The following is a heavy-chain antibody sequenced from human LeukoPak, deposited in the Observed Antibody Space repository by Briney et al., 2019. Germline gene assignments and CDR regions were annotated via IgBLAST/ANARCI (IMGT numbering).Heavy chain of an antibody. D-gene: IGHD1-26*01. CDR2: ISVNNGNT. CDR1: GYTFSNFG. CDR3: ARVGPTHYYYFLDA. V-gene: IGHV1-18*01. Sequence: ASVKVSCKASGYTFSNFGISWVRQAPGQGLEWMGWISVNNGNTNYAQNFQGRVTMTTDTSTSTAYMELRSLRSDDTAVYYCARVGPTHYYYFLDAWGKGTTVTVSS. J-gene: IGHJ6*04.